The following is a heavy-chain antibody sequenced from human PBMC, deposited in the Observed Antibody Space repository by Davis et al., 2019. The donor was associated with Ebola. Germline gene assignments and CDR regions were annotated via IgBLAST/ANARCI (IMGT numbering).Heavy chain of an antibody. V-gene: IGHV1-69*06. CDR1: GGTFSSYA. J-gene: IGHJ6*02. Sequence: SVKVSCKASGGTFSSYAISWVRQAPGQGLEWMGGIIPIFGTANYAQKFQGRVTITADKSTSTAYMELSRLRSDDTAVYYCARVMPHYYYGMDVWGQGTTVTVSS. CDR2: IIPIFGTA. CDR3: ARVMPHYYYGMDV. D-gene: IGHD2-2*01.